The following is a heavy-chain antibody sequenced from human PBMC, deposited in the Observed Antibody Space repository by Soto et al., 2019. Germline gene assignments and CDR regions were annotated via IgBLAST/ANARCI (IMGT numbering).Heavy chain of an antibody. CDR1: GFTFSSYA. Sequence: QVQLVESGGGVVRPGRSLRLSCAASGFTFSSYAMHWVRQAPGKGLEWVAVISYDGSNKYYADSVKGRFTISRDNSKNTLYLQMNSLRAEDTAVYYCARRAGPDFDYWGQGTLVTVS. CDR2: ISYDGSNK. V-gene: IGHV3-30-3*01. D-gene: IGHD6-13*01. J-gene: IGHJ4*02. CDR3: ARRAGPDFDY.